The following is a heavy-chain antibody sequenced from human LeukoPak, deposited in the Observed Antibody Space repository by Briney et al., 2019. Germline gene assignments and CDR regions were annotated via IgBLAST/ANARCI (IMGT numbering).Heavy chain of an antibody. D-gene: IGHD3-3*01. Sequence: ASVKVSCKASGYTFTYYYFHWVRQAPGQGLEWMGWINPDSGGTGYAEKFKGRVTLTRDTTISTVYMEMSSLRSADTAIYYCVRDRNDFWSGFLYWGQGTLVTVSS. V-gene: IGHV1-2*02. CDR1: GYTFTYYY. J-gene: IGHJ4*02. CDR2: INPDSGGT. CDR3: VRDRNDFWSGFLY.